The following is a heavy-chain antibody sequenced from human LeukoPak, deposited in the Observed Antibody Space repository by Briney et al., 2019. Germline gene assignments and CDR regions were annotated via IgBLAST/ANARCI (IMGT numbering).Heavy chain of an antibody. Sequence: SVTVSRKSSGGTFSICAISLLRQPPGQGLEWMGGIIPIFGTANYAQKFQGRVTITADESTSTAYMELSSLRSEDTAVYFSARERSSDDPHLWTWGEGALCTLSS. CDR2: IIPIFGTA. D-gene: IGHD2-21*01. CDR1: GGTFSICA. CDR3: ARERSSDDPHLWT. J-gene: IGHJ5*02. V-gene: IGHV1-69*13.